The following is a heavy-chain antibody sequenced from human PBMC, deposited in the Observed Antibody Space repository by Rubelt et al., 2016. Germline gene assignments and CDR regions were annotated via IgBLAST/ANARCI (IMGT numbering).Heavy chain of an antibody. CDR3: ARVPAYYGSGRGGMDV. Sequence: YWSWIRQPPGKGLEWIGYMYYSGGTNYNPSLKSRVTISVDTSKNQFSLKLSSVTAADTAVYYCARVPAYYGSGRGGMDVWGQGTTVTVSS. CDR1: Y. J-gene: IGHJ6*02. CDR2: MYYSGGT. D-gene: IGHD3-10*01. V-gene: IGHV4-59*12.